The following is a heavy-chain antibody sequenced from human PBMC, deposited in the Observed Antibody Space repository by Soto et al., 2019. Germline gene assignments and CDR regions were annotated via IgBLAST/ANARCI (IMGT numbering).Heavy chain of an antibody. CDR1: GGTFSSYP. J-gene: IGHJ6*02. Sequence: QVQLVQSGAEVKKPGSSVKVSCEASGGTFSSYPINWVRQAPGQGLEWMGGIIPFFGTSNYAPKFQGTVTITAHDSTSTDYMEPRSLRSEDTAVYYCARLGHITNYGMAVWGQGTTVTVSS. D-gene: IGHD1-26*01. V-gene: IGHV1-69*01. CDR2: IIPFFGTS. CDR3: ARLGHITNYGMAV.